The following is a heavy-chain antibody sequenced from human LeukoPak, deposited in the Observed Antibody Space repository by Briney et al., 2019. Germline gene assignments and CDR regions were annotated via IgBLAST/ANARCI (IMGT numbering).Heavy chain of an antibody. Sequence: SETLSLTCTASGGSISSYYWSWIRQPPGKGLEWIGYIYYSGSTNYNPSLKSRVTISVDTSKNQFSLKLSSVTAADTAVYYCARDRSYYDSSGYQETSDAFDIWGQGTMVTVSS. V-gene: IGHV4-59*01. CDR2: IYYSGST. J-gene: IGHJ3*02. CDR1: GGSISSYY. CDR3: ARDRSYYDSSGYQETSDAFDI. D-gene: IGHD3-22*01.